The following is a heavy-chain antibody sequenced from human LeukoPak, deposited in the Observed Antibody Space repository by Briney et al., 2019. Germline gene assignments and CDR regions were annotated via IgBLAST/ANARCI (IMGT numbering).Heavy chain of an antibody. D-gene: IGHD6-13*01. CDR3: ASGIAAAGILFKL. J-gene: IGHJ4*02. V-gene: IGHV4-39*01. CDR1: GGSISSSSYY. Sequence: PSETLSLTCTVSGGSISSSSYYWGWIRQPPGKGLEWIGSIYYSGSTYYNPSLKSRVTISVDTSKNQFSLKLSSVTAADTAVYYCASGIAAAGILFKLWGQGTLVTVSS. CDR2: IYYSGST.